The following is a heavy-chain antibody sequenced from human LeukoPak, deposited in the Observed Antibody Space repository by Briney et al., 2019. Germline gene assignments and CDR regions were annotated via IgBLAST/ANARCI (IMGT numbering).Heavy chain of an antibody. CDR3: ARAQGIAVAGKLVGGY. J-gene: IGHJ4*02. Sequence: ASVKVSCKASGYTFTSYYMHWVRPAPGQGLEWMGIINPSGGSTSYAQKFQGRVTMTRDTSTSTVYMELSSLRSEDTAVYYCARAQGIAVAGKLVGGYWGQGTLVTVSS. CDR1: GYTFTSYY. V-gene: IGHV1-46*01. CDR2: INPSGGST. D-gene: IGHD6-19*01.